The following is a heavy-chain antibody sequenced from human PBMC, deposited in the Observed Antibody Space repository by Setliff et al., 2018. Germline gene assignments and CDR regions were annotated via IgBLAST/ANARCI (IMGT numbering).Heavy chain of an antibody. CDR1: GGSISSSNW. CDR2: IYHSGST. Sequence: SETLSLTCAVSGGSISSSNWWSWVRQPPGKGLEWIGEIYHSGSTNYNPSLKSRVTISVDTSKSQFSLKLSSVTAADTAVYYCARAFTYYNFWSGYGYGMDVWGQGTTVTVSS. V-gene: IGHV4-4*02. D-gene: IGHD3-3*01. CDR3: ARAFTYYNFWSGYGYGMDV. J-gene: IGHJ6*02.